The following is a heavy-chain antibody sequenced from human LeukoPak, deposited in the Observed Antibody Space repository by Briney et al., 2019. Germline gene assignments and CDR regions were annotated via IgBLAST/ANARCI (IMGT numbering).Heavy chain of an antibody. CDR3: AGGSGWIFDS. V-gene: IGHV3-7*01. D-gene: IGHD6-19*01. Sequence: GGSLRLSCAASGFTFSSFWMSWVRRAPGKGLEWVANIKQDGSEKNYVDSVKGRFTISRDNAKNSLYLQMNSLRAEDTAVYYCAGGSGWIFDSWGQGTLVTVSS. CDR2: IKQDGSEK. CDR1: GFTFSSFW. J-gene: IGHJ4*02.